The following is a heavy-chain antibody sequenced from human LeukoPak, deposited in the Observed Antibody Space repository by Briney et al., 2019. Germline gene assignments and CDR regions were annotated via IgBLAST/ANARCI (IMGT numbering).Heavy chain of an antibody. CDR1: GYTFTGWY. J-gene: IGHJ4*02. D-gene: IGHD5-12*01. CDR2: INPNSGDT. CDR3: ARVLDSGYPVWDC. V-gene: IGHV1-2*02. Sequence: ASVKVSCKASGYTFTGWYLHWVRQAPGQGLEWMGWINPNSGDTNYAQKFQGRVTMTRDTSISTAYMELSRLRSDDTAVYYCARVLDSGYPVWDCWGQGTLVTVSS.